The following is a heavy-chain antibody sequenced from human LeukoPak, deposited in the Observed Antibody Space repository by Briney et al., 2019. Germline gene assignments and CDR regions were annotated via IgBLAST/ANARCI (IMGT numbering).Heavy chain of an antibody. CDR3: ATLGRYGSGAY. CDR1: GGPISSYY. D-gene: IGHD3-10*01. Sequence: SETLSLTCTVSGGPISSYYWSWIRQPPGKGLEWIRYIYDSDSTNYTRSLKSRVSISVDTTKNHFCLKLTSVTAADTAVYYCATLGRYGSGAYWGQGNLVTVSS. J-gene: IGHJ4*02. V-gene: IGHV4-59*01. CDR2: IYDSDST.